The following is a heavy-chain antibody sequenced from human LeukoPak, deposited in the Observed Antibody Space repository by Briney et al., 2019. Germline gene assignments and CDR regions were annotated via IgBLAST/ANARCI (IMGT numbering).Heavy chain of an antibody. V-gene: IGHV7-4-1*02. CDR1: GYTFTTYG. CDR2: INPSTGNP. CDR3: APSGTYYFNY. Sequence: GASVKVSCKASGYTFTTYGMNWVRQAPGQGLEWMGWINPSTGNPTYAQGFTGRFVFSLDTSVSTAYLRISSLKAEDTATYYCAPSGTYYFNYWGQGTQVTVSS. D-gene: IGHD1-26*01. J-gene: IGHJ4*02.